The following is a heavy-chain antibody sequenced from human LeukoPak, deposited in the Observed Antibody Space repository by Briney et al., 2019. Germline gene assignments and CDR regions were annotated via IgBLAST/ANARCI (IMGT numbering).Heavy chain of an antibody. J-gene: IGHJ4*02. V-gene: IGHV3-23*01. CDR1: GFTLSSYA. D-gene: IGHD3-22*01. CDR3: AKTPAITMIVVQYFDY. Sequence: GSLRLSCAASGFTLSSYAMSWVRQAPGKGLGWVSANSAGGGRTYYADSVKGRFSISRDHSKNTLYLQMSSLRAEDTAVYYCAKTPAITMIVVQYFDYWGQGTLVTVSS. CDR2: NSAGGGRT.